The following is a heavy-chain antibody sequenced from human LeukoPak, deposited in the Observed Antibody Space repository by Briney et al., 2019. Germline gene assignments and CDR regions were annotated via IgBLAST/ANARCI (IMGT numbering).Heavy chain of an antibody. CDR1: GYTFTSYY. CDR2: INPSGGST. D-gene: IGHD3-10*01. Sequence: ASVKVSCKASGYTFTSYYMHWVRQAPGQGLEWMGIINPSGGSTSYAQKFQGRVTITADESTSTAYMELSSLRSEDTAVYYCARDDPRGPYGGDWFDPWGQGTLVTVSS. CDR3: ARDDPRGPYGGDWFDP. V-gene: IGHV1-46*01. J-gene: IGHJ5*02.